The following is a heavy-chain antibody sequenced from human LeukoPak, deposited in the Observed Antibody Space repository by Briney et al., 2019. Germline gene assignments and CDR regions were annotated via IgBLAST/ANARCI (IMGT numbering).Heavy chain of an antibody. J-gene: IGHJ6*03. CDR1: GGTFSSYA. CDR2: IIPIFGTA. V-gene: IGHV1-69*05. D-gene: IGHD4-11*01. CDR3: ARVGTDSNYPYYYMDV. Sequence: SVKVSCKASGGTFSSYAISWVRQAPGQGLEWMGRIIPIFGTANYAQKFQGRVTITTDESTSTAYMELSSLRSEDTAVYYCARVGTDSNYPYYYMDVWGKGTTVTVSS.